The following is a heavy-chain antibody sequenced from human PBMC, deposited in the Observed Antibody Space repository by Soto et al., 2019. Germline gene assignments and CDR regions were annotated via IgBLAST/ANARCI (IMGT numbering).Heavy chain of an antibody. Sequence: PSETLSLTCTVSGDSVTSDSYFWSWIRQPPGKGLEWIGNSYYSGYYSGSTNHNPSLKRRVTVSVDTSKNQFSLKLRSVTTADTAVYYCARDYKREDCGSVRCNSLEVGGQGTTVTVSS. CDR1: GDSVTSDSYF. D-gene: IGHD2-21*01. J-gene: IGHJ6*02. CDR2: SYYSGYYSGST. CDR3: ARDYKREDCGSVRCNSLEV. V-gene: IGHV4-61*01.